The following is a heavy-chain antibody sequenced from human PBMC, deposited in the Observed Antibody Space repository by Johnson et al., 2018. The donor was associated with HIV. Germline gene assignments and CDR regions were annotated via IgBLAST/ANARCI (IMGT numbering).Heavy chain of an antibody. J-gene: IGHJ3*02. D-gene: IGHD2-8*02. CDR1: GFTFSSYA. V-gene: IGHV3-30*04. Sequence: QVHLVESGGGVVQPGRSLRLSCAASGFTFSSYAMHWVRQAPGKGLEWVAVISYDGSEKYYADSVKGRFTISRDNSKNTLYLQMNSLRAEETAVYYCAKHIVLGVYAIGAAFDIWGQGTMVTVSS. CDR3: AKHIVLGVYAIGAAFDI. CDR2: ISYDGSEK.